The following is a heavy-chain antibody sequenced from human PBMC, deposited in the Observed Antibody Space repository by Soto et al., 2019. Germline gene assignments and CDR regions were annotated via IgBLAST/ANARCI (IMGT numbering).Heavy chain of an antibody. CDR1: GGSSSSYY. CDR3: ARDSRGSSSWFPFNYYSYLDV. Sequence: SETLSLTCSVSGGSSSSYYWSWIRQPPGKGLEWIGYIYYSGSTNYNPSLKSRVTISVDTSKNQFSLKLSSVTAADTAVYYCARDSRGSSSWFPFNYYSYLDVSCKGTTVTVSS. J-gene: IGHJ6*03. CDR2: IYYSGST. V-gene: IGHV4-59*01. D-gene: IGHD6-13*01.